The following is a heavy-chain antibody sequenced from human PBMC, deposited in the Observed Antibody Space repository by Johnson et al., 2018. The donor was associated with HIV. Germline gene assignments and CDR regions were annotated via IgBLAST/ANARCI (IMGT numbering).Heavy chain of an antibody. D-gene: IGHD3-3*02. Sequence: VQLVESGGGVVQPGGTLRLSCVGSGFTSTTNRMHWVRQAPGKGLVGVSRINSDGIMTSSTDSVKGRFTISRDNAKNTLYLQMDSLGAEDTAVYFCARVQVLADDVFNIWGQGTMVTVAS. J-gene: IGHJ3*02. CDR3: ARVQVLADDVFNI. V-gene: IGHV3-74*03. CDR2: INSDGIMT. CDR1: GFTSTTNR.